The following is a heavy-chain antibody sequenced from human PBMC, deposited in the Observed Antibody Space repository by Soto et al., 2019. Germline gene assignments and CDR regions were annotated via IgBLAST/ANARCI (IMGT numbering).Heavy chain of an antibody. CDR1: GYTFISYG. CDR2: ISAYNAHT. Sequence: QVQLVQSGAEVKKPGASVKVSCKASGYTFISYGITWLRQAPGQGLEWMGWISAYNAHTNYGQKFQDRASLTTDTSTNTSYMEMRSLRSDDTACYFSARVFRWSSSSWGFDYWGQGTLVTVSS. V-gene: IGHV1-18*01. J-gene: IGHJ4*02. D-gene: IGHD6-6*01. CDR3: ARVFRWSSSSWGFDY.